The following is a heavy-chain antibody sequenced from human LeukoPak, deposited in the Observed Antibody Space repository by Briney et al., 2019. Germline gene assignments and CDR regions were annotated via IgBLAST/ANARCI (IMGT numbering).Heavy chain of an antibody. J-gene: IGHJ4*02. CDR1: GYTFTSYG. V-gene: IGHV1-18*01. CDR3: ARQGLGSSWYYFDY. D-gene: IGHD6-13*01. CDR2: LSAYNGNT. Sequence: GASVKVSCKASGYTFTSYGISWVRQAPGQGLKWMGWLSAYNGNTNYAQKLQGRVTMTTDTSTSTAYMELRSLRSDDTAVYYCARQGLGSSWYYFDYWGQGTLVTVSS.